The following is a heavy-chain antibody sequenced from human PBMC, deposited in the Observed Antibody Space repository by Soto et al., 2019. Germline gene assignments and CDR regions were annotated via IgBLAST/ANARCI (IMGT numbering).Heavy chain of an antibody. J-gene: IGHJ4*02. CDR3: ARGSDYIGGSYRYRGRFDY. Sequence: QVQLQQWGAGLLKPSETLSLTCAVYGGSFSGYYWSWIRQPPGKGLEWIGEINHSGSTNYNPSLKSRVTISVDTSKNQFSLKLSSVTAADTAVYYCARGSDYIGGSYRYRGRFDYWGQGTLVTVSS. V-gene: IGHV4-34*01. CDR2: INHSGST. CDR1: GGSFSGYY. D-gene: IGHD3-16*02.